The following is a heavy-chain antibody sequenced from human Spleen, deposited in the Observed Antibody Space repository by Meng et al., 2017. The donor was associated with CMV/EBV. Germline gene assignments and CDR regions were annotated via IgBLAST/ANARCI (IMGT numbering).Heavy chain of an antibody. CDR3: AREIASAFYVFDY. J-gene: IGHJ4*02. Sequence: SGFTFSDYYFNWIRQAPGKGLELVAHIRNIGNTTYYADSVKGRFTVSRDNTKKSLFLQMNSLRVEDTAVYYCAREIASAFYVFDYWGQGVLVTVSS. V-gene: IGHV3-11*04. CDR1: GFTFSDYY. CDR2: IRNIGNTT. D-gene: IGHD2-21*01.